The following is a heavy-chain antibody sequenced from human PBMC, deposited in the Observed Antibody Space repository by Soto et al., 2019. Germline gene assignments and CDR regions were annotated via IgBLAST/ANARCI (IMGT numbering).Heavy chain of an antibody. CDR3: ARGLHSYSSGNDPSHYGMDV. D-gene: IGHD3-10*01. CDR2: IYFSGSA. Sequence: SETLSLTCTVSGGSISSDDYSWRWISQPPGKGLEWIGYIYFSGSAYDNPYLKSRLTVSVDTSKNQFCLNLSSVTAADTAVYYCARGLHSYSSGNDPSHYGMDVWGQGTTVTVSS. V-gene: IGHV4-30-4*01. CDR1: GGSISSDDYS. J-gene: IGHJ6*02.